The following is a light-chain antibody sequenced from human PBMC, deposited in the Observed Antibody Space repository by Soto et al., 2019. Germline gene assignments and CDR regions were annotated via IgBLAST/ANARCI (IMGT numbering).Light chain of an antibody. J-gene: IGLJ3*02. V-gene: IGLV1-44*01. CDR2: DNN. CDR3: ATWDDSVKGWV. CDR1: RSNIGTKT. Sequence: QSVLIQPPSVSGTPGQRVTITCSGSRSNIGTKTVNWYQKLPGSAPKLLIYDNNQRPSGVPDRFSGSKSGTSASRAISGLQSEDEADYYCATWDDSVKGWVFGGGTQLTVL.